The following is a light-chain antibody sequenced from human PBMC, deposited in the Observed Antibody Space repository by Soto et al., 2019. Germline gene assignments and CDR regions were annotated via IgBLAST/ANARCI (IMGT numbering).Light chain of an antibody. CDR2: LNS. J-gene: IGKJ5*01. CDR3: QQYDTTPIT. V-gene: IGKV2-28*01. CDR1: QSLLHSNGYNY. Sequence: DIVMTQSPLSLPVTPGEPASISCRSSQSLLHSNGYNYLDWYLQKPGQSPQLLIYLNSNRASGVPDRFSGSGSGTDFTLKISRVEAEDVAVYYCQQYDTTPITFGQVTRLEI.